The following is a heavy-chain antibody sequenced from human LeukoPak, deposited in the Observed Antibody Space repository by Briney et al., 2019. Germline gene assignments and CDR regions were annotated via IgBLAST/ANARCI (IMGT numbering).Heavy chain of an antibody. Sequence: GGSLRLSCAASGFTFSDYNMRWIRQAPGKGLEWVSSISRSGSTKYYADSEKGRFTISRDNAKNSLFLQMNSLRAEDTAVYYCARVLRYCSGGNCYSGGLGYMDVWGKGTTVTISS. V-gene: IGHV3-11*01. CDR1: GFTFSDYN. CDR3: ARVLRYCSGGNCYSGGLGYMDV. CDR2: ISRSGSTK. D-gene: IGHD2-15*01. J-gene: IGHJ6*03.